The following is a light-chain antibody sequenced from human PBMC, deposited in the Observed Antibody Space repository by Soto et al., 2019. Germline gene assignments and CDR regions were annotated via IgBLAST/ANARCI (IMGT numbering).Light chain of an antibody. CDR3: QHYNNWPT. V-gene: IGKV3D-15*01. CDR1: QSVSSN. Sequence: EIVMTQSPATLSVSPGERATLSCRASQSVSSNLAWYQQKPGQAPRLLIYGASTRATGIPARFSGSGSGTEFTITISSLHSEDVAVYYCQHYNNWPTFGQGTRLEIK. CDR2: GAS. J-gene: IGKJ5*01.